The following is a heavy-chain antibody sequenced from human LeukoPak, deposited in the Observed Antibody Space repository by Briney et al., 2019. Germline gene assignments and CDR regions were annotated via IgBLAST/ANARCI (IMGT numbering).Heavy chain of an antibody. D-gene: IGHD3-10*01. V-gene: IGHV4-38-2*01. Sequence: SETLSLTCAVSGYSISSGYYWGWIRQPPGKGLEWIESIYHSGSTYYNPSLKSRVTISVDTSKNQFSLKLSSVTAADTAVYYCATSSLWPYAFDIWGQGTMVTVSS. CDR2: IYHSGST. CDR3: ATSSLWPYAFDI. CDR1: GYSISSGYY. J-gene: IGHJ3*02.